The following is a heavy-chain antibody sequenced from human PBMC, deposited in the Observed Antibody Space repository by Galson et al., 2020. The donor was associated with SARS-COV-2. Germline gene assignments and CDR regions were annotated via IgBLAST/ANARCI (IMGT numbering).Heavy chain of an antibody. D-gene: IGHD2-2*01. CDR2: IVVGSGNT. Sequence: SVTVSCKASGFTFTSSAVQWVRQARGQRLEWIGWIVVGSGNTHYAQKFHERVTITRDMSTSTAYMELSSLRSEDTAVYYCAAPNCSSTSCSDAFDIWGQGTMVTVSS. CDR3: AAPNCSSTSCSDAFDI. J-gene: IGHJ3*02. V-gene: IGHV1-58*01. CDR1: GFTFTSSA.